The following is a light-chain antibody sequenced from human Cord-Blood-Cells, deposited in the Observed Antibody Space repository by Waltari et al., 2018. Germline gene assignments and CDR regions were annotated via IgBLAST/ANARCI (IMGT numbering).Light chain of an antibody. CDR1: SSYVGSYNL. J-gene: IGLJ1*01. CDR3: CSYAGSSTYV. CDR2: EVS. Sequence: QSALTQPASVSGSPGQSITISCPGTSSYVGSYNLVPWYQQHPGKAPKLMIYEVSKRPSGVSNRFSGSKSGNTASLTISGLQAEDEADYYCCSYAGSSTYVFGTGTKVTVL. V-gene: IGLV2-23*02.